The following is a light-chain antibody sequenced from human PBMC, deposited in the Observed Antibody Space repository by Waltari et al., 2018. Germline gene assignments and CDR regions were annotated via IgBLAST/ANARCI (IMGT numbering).Light chain of an antibody. Sequence: QSALTPPASESGSPRQSITSLCTGTSNDGCGYHYVAWYQQHPGKAPKLMSYDVSNRPSGVSNRFSGSNSGNTASLTISGLQAEDEADYYCSSYTSSSTLVFGGGTKLTVL. J-gene: IGLJ2*01. V-gene: IGLV2-14*03. CDR2: DVS. CDR1: SNDGCGYHY. CDR3: SSYTSSSTLV.